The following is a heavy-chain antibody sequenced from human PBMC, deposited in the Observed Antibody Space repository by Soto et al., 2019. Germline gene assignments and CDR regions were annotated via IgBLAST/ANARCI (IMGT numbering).Heavy chain of an antibody. Sequence: QLQLQESGPGLVKPSETLSLTCTVSGGSISSSSYYWGWIRQPPGKGLEWIGSIYYSGSTYYNPSLKSRVTISVDTSKNQFSLKLSSVTAADTAVYYCARRRSSSSPYFDCWGQGTLVTVSS. J-gene: IGHJ4*02. CDR2: IYYSGST. D-gene: IGHD6-6*01. CDR3: ARRRSSSSPYFDC. CDR1: GGSISSSSYY. V-gene: IGHV4-39*01.